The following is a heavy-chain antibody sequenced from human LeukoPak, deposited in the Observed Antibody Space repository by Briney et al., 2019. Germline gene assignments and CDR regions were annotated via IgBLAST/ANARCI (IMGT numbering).Heavy chain of an antibody. V-gene: IGHV3-30*04. J-gene: IGHJ5*02. CDR2: ISYDGSNK. CDR3: ARGVVAGPYNWFDP. CDR1: GFTFSSYA. Sequence: GRSLRLSCAASGFTFSSYAMHWVRQAPGKGLEWVAVISYDGSNKYYADSVKGRFTISRDNSKNTLYLQMNSLRAEDTAVYYCARGVVAGPYNWFDPWGQGTLVTVSS. D-gene: IGHD6-19*01.